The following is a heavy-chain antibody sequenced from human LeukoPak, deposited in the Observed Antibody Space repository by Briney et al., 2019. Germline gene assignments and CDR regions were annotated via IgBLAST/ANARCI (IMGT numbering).Heavy chain of an antibody. V-gene: IGHV1-2*02. D-gene: IGHD4-23*01. CDR1: GYTFTGYY. CDR2: INPNSGGT. Sequence: ASVKVSCKSSGYTFTGYYMHWVRQAPGQGLEWMGWINPNSGGTNYAQKFQGRVTMTRDTSISTAYMELSRLRSDDTAVYYCARVSSDYGGNLLDYWGQGTLVTVSS. CDR3: ARVSSDYGGNLLDY. J-gene: IGHJ4*02.